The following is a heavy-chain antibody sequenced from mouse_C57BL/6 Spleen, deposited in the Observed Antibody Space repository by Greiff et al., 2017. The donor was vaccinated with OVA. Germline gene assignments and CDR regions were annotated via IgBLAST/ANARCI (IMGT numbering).Heavy chain of an antibody. CDR1: GFSLTSYG. Sequence: VQLQESGPGLVAPSQSLSITCTVSGFSLTSYGVHWVRQPPGKGLEWLVVIWSDGSTTYNSALKSRLSISKDNSKSQVFLKMNSLQTDDTAMYYCARHGGYTYDYFYAMDYWGQGTSVTVSS. D-gene: IGHD2-4*01. CDR2: IWSDGST. CDR3: ARHGGYTYDYFYAMDY. V-gene: IGHV2-6-1*01. J-gene: IGHJ4*01.